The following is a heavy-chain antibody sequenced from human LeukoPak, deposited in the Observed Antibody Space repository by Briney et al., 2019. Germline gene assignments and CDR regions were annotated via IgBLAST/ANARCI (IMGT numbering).Heavy chain of an antibody. V-gene: IGHV3-23*01. CDR3: AKGQVRIAVAGTYFDY. CDR1: GFTFSSYA. D-gene: IGHD6-19*01. CDR2: ISGSGGST. J-gene: IGHJ4*02. Sequence: GGSLRLSCAASGFTFSSYAMSWVRQAPGKGLEWVSAISGSGGSTYYADSVKGRFTISRDYSKNTLYLQMNSLRAEDTAVYYCAKGQVRIAVAGTYFDYWGQGTLVTVSS.